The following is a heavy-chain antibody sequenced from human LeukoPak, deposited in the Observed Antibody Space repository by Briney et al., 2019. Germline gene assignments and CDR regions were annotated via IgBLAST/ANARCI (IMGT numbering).Heavy chain of an antibody. CDR3: ARDRGYSYARFDH. CDR1: DFSFITYA. Sequence: PGGSLRLSCAASDFSFITYAMSWVRQAPGKGLEWVSTISGGGDATYYADSVKGRFTISRDNAKNSLYLQMNSLRAEDTALYYCARDRGYSYARFDHWGQGTLVTVSS. CDR2: ISGGGDAT. V-gene: IGHV3-23*01. D-gene: IGHD5-18*01. J-gene: IGHJ4*02.